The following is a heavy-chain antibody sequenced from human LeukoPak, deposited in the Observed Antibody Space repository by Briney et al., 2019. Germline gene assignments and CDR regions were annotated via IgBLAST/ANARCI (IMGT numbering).Heavy chain of an antibody. CDR2: ISTSSSHI. Sequence: GGSLRLSCAASGFTFSEYSMNWVRQAPGKGLEWVSFISTSSSHIYYGDSVKGRFTISRDNARNSVSLQMNSLRAEDTAVYYCARQDSGYGSGSFYFDYWGQGMLVTVSS. CDR1: GFTFSEYS. V-gene: IGHV3-21*01. J-gene: IGHJ4*02. D-gene: IGHD3-10*01. CDR3: ARQDSGYGSGSFYFDY.